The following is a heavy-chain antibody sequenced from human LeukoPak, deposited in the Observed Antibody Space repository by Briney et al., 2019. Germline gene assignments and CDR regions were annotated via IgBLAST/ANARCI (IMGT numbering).Heavy chain of an antibody. CDR1: GGSISSGAYY. Sequence: PSQTLSLTCTVSGGSISSGAYYWSWIRQPAGKGLEWIGRIYTSGSTNYNPSLKSRVTMSVDTSKNQFSLKLSSVTAADTAVYYCARGRVAGWRNYMDVWGKGTTVTVSS. D-gene: IGHD3-3*01. J-gene: IGHJ6*03. V-gene: IGHV4-61*02. CDR3: ARGRVAGWRNYMDV. CDR2: IYTSGST.